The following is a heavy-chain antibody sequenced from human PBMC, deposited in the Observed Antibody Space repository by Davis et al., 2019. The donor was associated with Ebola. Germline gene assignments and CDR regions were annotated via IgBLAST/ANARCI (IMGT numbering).Heavy chain of an antibody. Sequence: ASVKVSCKASGYTFTGYYMHWVRQAPGQGLEWMGIINPSGGSTSYAQKFQGRVTITADESTSTAYMELSSLRSEDTAVYYCARAPYGDSYYYYYYGMDVWGQGTTVTVSS. V-gene: IGHV1-46*01. CDR3: ARAPYGDSYYYYYYGMDV. CDR1: GYTFTGYY. CDR2: INPSGGST. J-gene: IGHJ6*02. D-gene: IGHD4-17*01.